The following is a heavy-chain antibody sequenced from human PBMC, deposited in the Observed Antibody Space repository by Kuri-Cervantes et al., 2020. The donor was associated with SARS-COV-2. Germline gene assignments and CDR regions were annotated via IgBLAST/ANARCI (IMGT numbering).Heavy chain of an antibody. J-gene: IGHJ4*02. V-gene: IGHV3-30*03. CDR2: ISYDGSNK. D-gene: IGHD3-3*01. Sequence: LSLTCAASGFTFSSYGMHWVRQAPGKGLEWVAVISYDGSNKYYADSVKGRFTISRDNSKNTLYLQMNSLRAEDTAVYYCARYNDFWSGYSGAFDYWGQGTLVTVSS. CDR1: GFTFSSYG. CDR3: ARYNDFWSGYSGAFDY.